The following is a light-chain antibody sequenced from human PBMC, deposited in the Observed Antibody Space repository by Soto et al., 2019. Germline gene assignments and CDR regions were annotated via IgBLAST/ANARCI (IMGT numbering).Light chain of an antibody. Sequence: DIQMTQSPSTLSASIGDRVTITCRASQTINNWLAWYQQKPGKAPNLLIYHASNLETGVPSRFSGSAFGTEFTLTISNLQPDDFVTYYCQHYNSYPWTFGQGTKVEIK. CDR3: QHYNSYPWT. J-gene: IGKJ1*01. CDR2: HAS. V-gene: IGKV1-5*01. CDR1: QTINNW.